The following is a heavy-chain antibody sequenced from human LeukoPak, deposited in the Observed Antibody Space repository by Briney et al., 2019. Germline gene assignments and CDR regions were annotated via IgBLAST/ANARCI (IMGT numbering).Heavy chain of an antibody. Sequence: PGGSLRLSCAASGFTFSSYAMSWVRQAPGKGLEWDSSISGSGASTYYADSVTGRFTISTDNSKNTLYLQLNSLRAEDTAVYYCAKEGRQWLLRGDFDYWGQGTLVTVSS. CDR2: ISGSGAST. J-gene: IGHJ4*02. CDR1: GFTFSSYA. CDR3: AKEGRQWLLRGDFDY. V-gene: IGHV3-23*01. D-gene: IGHD5-12*01.